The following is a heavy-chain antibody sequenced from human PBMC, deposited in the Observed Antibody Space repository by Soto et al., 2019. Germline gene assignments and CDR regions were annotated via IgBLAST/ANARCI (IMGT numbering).Heavy chain of an antibody. J-gene: IGHJ5*02. D-gene: IGHD2-15*01. CDR3: ARLEADIVGEDWFDP. V-gene: IGHV4-39*01. Sequence: QLQLQESGPGLVKPSETLSLTCTVSGGSISSSSYYWGWIRQPPGKGLEWIGSIYYSGSTYYNPSLKSRVTISVDTSKNQFSLKLSSVTAADTAVYYCARLEADIVGEDWFDPWGQGTLVTVSS. CDR2: IYYSGST. CDR1: GGSISSSSYY.